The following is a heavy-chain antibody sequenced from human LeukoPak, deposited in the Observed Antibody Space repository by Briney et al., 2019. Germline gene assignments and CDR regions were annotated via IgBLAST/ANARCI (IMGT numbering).Heavy chain of an antibody. CDR3: ARVRGSLFSDIAVAGTRYFDY. D-gene: IGHD6-19*01. J-gene: IGHJ4*02. CDR2: ISTYNGNT. Sequence: GASVKVSCKASGYTFTSYGISWVRQAPGQGLEWMAWISTYNGNTNYAQKLQGRVTMTTDTSTSTAYMELGSLRSDDTAVYYCARVRGSLFSDIAVAGTRYFDYWGQGTLVTVSS. CDR1: GYTFTSYG. V-gene: IGHV1-18*01.